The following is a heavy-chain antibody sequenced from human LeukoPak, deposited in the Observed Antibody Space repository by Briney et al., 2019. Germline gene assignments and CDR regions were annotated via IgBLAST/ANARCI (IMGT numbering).Heavy chain of an antibody. CDR2: IWYDENNQ. V-gene: IGHV3-30-3*01. CDR1: GFMFGNHA. J-gene: IGHJ4*02. CDR3: ARDSYFHDRSGYYGSRGDPSYYFDS. D-gene: IGHD3-22*01. Sequence: PGGSLRLSCVASGFMFGNHAMHWVRQAPGKGLEWVAVIWYDENNQHYADSVKGRFTISRDNSENTLYLQMSSLRPDDTAVYYCARDSYFHDRSGYYGSRGDPSYYFDSWGQGTLVTVSP.